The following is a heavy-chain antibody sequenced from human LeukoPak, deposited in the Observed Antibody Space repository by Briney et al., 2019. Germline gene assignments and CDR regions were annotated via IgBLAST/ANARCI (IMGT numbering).Heavy chain of an antibody. V-gene: IGHV4-4*07. D-gene: IGHD4-17*01. J-gene: IGHJ1*01. Sequence: SETLSLTCSVSGSSFNTYYWSWIRQPAGKGLEWIGRIDTSGSGELSPSLQSRVTISVDMSKKEFSLKLTSVTAADTAVYYCARDIVYLIDEDYGWGQGILVTVAS. CDR1: GSSFNTYY. CDR3: ARDIVYLIDEDYG. CDR2: IDTSGSG.